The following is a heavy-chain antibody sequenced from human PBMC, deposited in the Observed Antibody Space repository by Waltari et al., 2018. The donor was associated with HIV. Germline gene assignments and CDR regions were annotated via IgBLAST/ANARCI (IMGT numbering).Heavy chain of an antibody. V-gene: IGHV4-39*07. J-gene: IGHJ5*02. CDR3: AGVDRGSTMIVVARSGGWFDP. Sequence: QLQLQESGPGLVKPSETLSLTCTVPGGSISSSSYYWGWIRQPPGKGLEGLGSIYYSGRTYYNPSLKSRVTISVDTSKNQFSLKLSSVTAADTAVYYCAGVDRGSTMIVVARSGGWFDPWGQGTLVTVSS. CDR2: IYYSGRT. CDR1: GGSISSSSYY. D-gene: IGHD3-22*01.